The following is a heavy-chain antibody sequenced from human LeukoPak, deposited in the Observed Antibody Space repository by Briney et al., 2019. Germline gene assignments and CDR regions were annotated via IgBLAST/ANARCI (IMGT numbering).Heavy chain of an antibody. CDR2: ISGSSTYI. CDR3: ARSSSSSVDY. V-gene: IGHV3-21*04. Sequence: GGSLRLSCAASGFTFSKYSMNWVRQAPGKGLEWVSSISGSSTYIFYADSVKGRFTISRDNAKSSLYLQMNILTAEDTAVYYCARSSSSSVDYWGQGTLVTVSS. D-gene: IGHD6-13*01. CDR1: GFTFSKYS. J-gene: IGHJ4*02.